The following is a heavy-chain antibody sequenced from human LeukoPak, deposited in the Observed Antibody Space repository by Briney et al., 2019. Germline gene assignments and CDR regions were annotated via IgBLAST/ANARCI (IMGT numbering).Heavy chain of an antibody. V-gene: IGHV4-38-2*01. CDR1: GYSISSGYY. CDR3: ASLYGDYLDY. CDR2: IYHSGST. J-gene: IGHJ4*02. D-gene: IGHD4-17*01. Sequence: SETLSLTCAVSGYSISSGYYWGWIRQPPGKGLEWIGGIYHSGSTYYNPSLKSRVTISVDTSKNQFSLELSSVTAADTAVYYCASLYGDYLDYWGQGTLVTVSS.